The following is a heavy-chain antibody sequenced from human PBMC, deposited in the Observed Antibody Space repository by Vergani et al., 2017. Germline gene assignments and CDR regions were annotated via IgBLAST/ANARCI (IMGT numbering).Heavy chain of an antibody. J-gene: IGHJ5*02. CDR3: ASGSYPSWFDP. D-gene: IGHD1-26*01. CDR2: IYHSGST. V-gene: IGHV4-38-2*01. Sequence: QVQLQESGPGLVKPSETLSLTCAVSGYSISSGYYWGWIRQPPGKGLEWIGSIYHSGSTYYNPSLKSRVTISVDTSKNQFSLKLSSVTAADTAVYYCASGSYPSWFDPWGQGTLVTVSS. CDR1: GYSISSGYY.